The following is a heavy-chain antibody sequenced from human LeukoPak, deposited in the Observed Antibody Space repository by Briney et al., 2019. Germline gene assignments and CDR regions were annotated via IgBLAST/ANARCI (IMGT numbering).Heavy chain of an antibody. CDR3: ARGMGEYYGSGVPRTMGYMDV. CDR2: IYTSGST. D-gene: IGHD3-10*01. V-gene: IGHV4-4*07. CDR1: GGSISSYY. Sequence: PSETLSLTCTVSGGSISSYYWSWIRQPAGKGLEWIRRIYTSGSTNYNPSLKSRVTMSVDTSKNQFSLKLSSVTAADTAVYYCARGMGEYYGSGVPRTMGYMDVWGKGTTVTISS. J-gene: IGHJ6*03.